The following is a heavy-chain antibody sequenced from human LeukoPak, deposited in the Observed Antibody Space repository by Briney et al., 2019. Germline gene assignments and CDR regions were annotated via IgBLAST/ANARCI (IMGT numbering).Heavy chain of an antibody. V-gene: IGHV3-20*04. CDR3: ARAPPYYYYYMDV. Sequence: GGSLRLSCAASGFTSDDFGMSWVRQAPGKGLEWVSGINWNGGSTGYADSVKGRFTISRDNAKNSLYLQMNSLRAEDTALYYCARAPPYYYYYMDVWGKGTTVTVSS. CDR2: INWNGGST. CDR1: GFTSDDFG. J-gene: IGHJ6*03.